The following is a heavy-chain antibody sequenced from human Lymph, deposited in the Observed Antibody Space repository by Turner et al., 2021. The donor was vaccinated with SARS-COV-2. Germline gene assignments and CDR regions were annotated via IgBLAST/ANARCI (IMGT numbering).Heavy chain of an antibody. CDR2: IYYRGST. CDR3: ARETVNNWVDP. D-gene: IGHD2-21*02. V-gene: IGHV4-59*01. CDR1: GGSMNSND. J-gene: IGHJ5*02. Sequence: QVQLQESGPRLVKPLEPLSPTCTVSGGSMNSNDWSWSRQPPGKRLEWIGYIYYRGSTNYNPSLKSRVTISVDTSKNQFSLKLTSVTAADTAIYYGARETVNNWVDPWGQGILVTVSS.